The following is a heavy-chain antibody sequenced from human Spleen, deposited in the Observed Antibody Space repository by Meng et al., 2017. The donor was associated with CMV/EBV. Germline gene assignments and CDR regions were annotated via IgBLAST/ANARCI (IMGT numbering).Heavy chain of an antibody. CDR3: AHNMLFLGGGFDF. CDR2: IYWNSDQ. CDR1: GFSLTSTGAA. D-gene: IGHD2-8*01. V-gene: IGHV2-5*01. Sequence: SGPTLVKPTETLTLTCTFSGFSLTSTGAAVAWFRQPPGRTLEWLAVIYWNSDQRYSPSLNNRLTITKDTSINQVVLTLTTVDPVDSATYFCAHNMLFLGGGFDFWGQGTPVTVSS. J-gene: IGHJ4*02.